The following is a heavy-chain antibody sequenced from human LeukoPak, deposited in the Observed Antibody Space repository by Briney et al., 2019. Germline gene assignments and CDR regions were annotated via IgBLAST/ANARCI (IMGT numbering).Heavy chain of an antibody. D-gene: IGHD2-15*01. CDR2: INPSGGST. V-gene: IGHV1-46*01. J-gene: IGHJ4*02. CDR3: ARAPRGFCSGGSCFDF. CDR1: GYIFTSYF. Sequence: ASVKVSCKASGYIFTSYFMHWVRQAPGQGLEWMGLINPSGGSTRYAQKFQGRVTMTRDTSISTAYMELSRLRSDDTAVYYCARAPRGFCSGGSCFDFWGQGTLVTVSS.